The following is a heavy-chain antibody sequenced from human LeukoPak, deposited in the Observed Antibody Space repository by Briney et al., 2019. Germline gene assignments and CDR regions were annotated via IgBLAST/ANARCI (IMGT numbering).Heavy chain of an antibody. Sequence: SETLSLTCAVYGGSFSGYYWSWIRQPPGKGLEWIGEINHSGSTNYNPSLKSRVTISVDTSKNQFSLKLSSVTAADTAVYYCARGVIDPGSGSRPPYYFDYWGQGTLVTVSS. CDR3: ARGVIDPGSGSRPPYYFDY. CDR2: INHSGST. J-gene: IGHJ4*02. D-gene: IGHD6-19*01. V-gene: IGHV4-34*01. CDR1: GGSFSGYY.